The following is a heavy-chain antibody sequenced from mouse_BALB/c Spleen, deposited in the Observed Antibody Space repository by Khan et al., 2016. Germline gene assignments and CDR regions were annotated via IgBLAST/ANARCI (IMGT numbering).Heavy chain of an antibody. CDR1: GYTFTNYG. CDR3: AEDYYGSNWCAY. D-gene: IGHD1-1*01. CDR2: INTNTGEP. J-gene: IGHJ3*01. Sequence: QIQLVQSGPELKKPGETVKISCKASGYTFTNYGMNWVKQAPGKGLKWMGWINTNTGEPTYAEEFKGRFAFSLETSASTASLQINNLKNEDTATYFCAEDYYGSNWCAYWGQGTLVTVSA. V-gene: IGHV9-3*02.